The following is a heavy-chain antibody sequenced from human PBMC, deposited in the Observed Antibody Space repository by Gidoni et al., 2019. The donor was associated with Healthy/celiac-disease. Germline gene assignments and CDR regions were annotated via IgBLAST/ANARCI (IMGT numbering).Heavy chain of an antibody. D-gene: IGHD3-22*01. J-gene: IGHJ3*02. CDR1: GFTVSSNY. Sequence: EVQLVETGGGFIQPGGSLRLSCAASGFTVSSNYMSWVRQAPGKGLEWVSVIYSGGSTYYADSVKGRFTISTDNSKNTLYLQMNSLRAEDTAVYYCARIVVDPGAFDIWGQGTMVTVSS. V-gene: IGHV3-53*02. CDR2: IYSGGST. CDR3: ARIVVDPGAFDI.